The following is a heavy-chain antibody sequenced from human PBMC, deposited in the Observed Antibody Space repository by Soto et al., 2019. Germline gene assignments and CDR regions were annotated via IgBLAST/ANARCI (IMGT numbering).Heavy chain of an antibody. J-gene: IGHJ6*02. CDR1: GYSFTDYH. V-gene: IGHV1-2*04. Sequence: ASVKVSCKASGYSFTDYHIHWVRQAPGQGLEWLGRINPKSGGTSTAQKFQGWVTMTRDRSISTVYMELTRLRSDDTAVYYCARARDRSSWYPYYYYYYGMDVWGQGTTVTVSS. D-gene: IGHD6-13*01. CDR3: ARARDRSSWYPYYYYYYGMDV. CDR2: INPKSGGT.